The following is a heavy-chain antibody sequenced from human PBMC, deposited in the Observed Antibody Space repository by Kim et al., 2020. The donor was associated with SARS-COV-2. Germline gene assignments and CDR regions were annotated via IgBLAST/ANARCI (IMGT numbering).Heavy chain of an antibody. V-gene: IGHV4-39*01. D-gene: IGHD3-22*01. J-gene: IGHJ4*02. Sequence: SRVTISVDTSKNQFSLKLSSVTAADTAVYYCARTYYYDSSGYYRAGYFDYWGQGTLVTVSS. CDR3: ARTYYYDSSGYYRAGYFDY.